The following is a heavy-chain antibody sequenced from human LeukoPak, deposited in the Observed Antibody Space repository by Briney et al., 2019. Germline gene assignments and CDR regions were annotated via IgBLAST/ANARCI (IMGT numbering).Heavy chain of an antibody. CDR1: GGSISSGGYY. Sequence: PSETLSLTCTVSGGSISSGGYYWSWIRQHPGKGLEWIGRIYTSGSTNYNPSLKSRVTMSVDTSKNQFSLKLSSVTAADTAVYYCARDGRIAVAGTGAFDIWGQGTLVTVSS. CDR2: IYTSGST. D-gene: IGHD6-19*01. CDR3: ARDGRIAVAGTGAFDI. J-gene: IGHJ4*02. V-gene: IGHV4-61*02.